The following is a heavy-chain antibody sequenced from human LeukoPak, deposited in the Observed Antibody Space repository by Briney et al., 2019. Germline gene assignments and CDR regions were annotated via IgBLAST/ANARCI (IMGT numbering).Heavy chain of an antibody. Sequence: SETLSLTCTVSGGSISSSSYYWGWIRQPPGKGLEWIGSIYYSGSTYYNPSLKSRVTISVDTSKNQFSLKLSSVTAADTAVYYCARGAGGYCSGGSCYSRADAFDIWGQGTMVTVSS. CDR3: ARGAGGYCSGGSCYSRADAFDI. CDR1: GGSISSSSYY. J-gene: IGHJ3*02. D-gene: IGHD2-15*01. CDR2: IYYSGST. V-gene: IGHV4-39*07.